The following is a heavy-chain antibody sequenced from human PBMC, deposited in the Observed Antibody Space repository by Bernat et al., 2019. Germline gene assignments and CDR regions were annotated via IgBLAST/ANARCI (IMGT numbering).Heavy chain of an antibody. CDR3: ARALPAMARAYFDY. CDR2: INPSGGST. D-gene: IGHD5-18*01. J-gene: IGHJ4*02. V-gene: IGHV1-46*03. Sequence: QVQLVQSGAEVMKPGASVKVSCRTSGYTFTTYYIHWVRQAPGQGLEWMGIINPSGGSTNYAQKLQGRVTMTRDTSTSTVYMELSSLTSDDTAVYYCARALPAMARAYFDYWGQGTPVPVSS. CDR1: GYTFTTYY.